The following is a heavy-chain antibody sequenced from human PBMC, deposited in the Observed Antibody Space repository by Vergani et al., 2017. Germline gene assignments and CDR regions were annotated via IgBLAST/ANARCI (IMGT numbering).Heavy chain of an antibody. CDR2: ISWNSGAV. J-gene: IGHJ6*03. Sequence: EVQLVESGGGLAQPGGSLRLSCEASGITFWKFGMHWVRQGPGKGLEWVSGISWNSGAVDYADSVRGRFTISRDNAKNSLFLQMNSLRVEDMAVYYCARDRGDWRYSRYFYNYYMDVWGKGTTVTVSS. D-gene: IGHD2-8*02. V-gene: IGHV3-9*03. CDR1: GITFWKFG. CDR3: ARDRGDWRYSRYFYNYYMDV.